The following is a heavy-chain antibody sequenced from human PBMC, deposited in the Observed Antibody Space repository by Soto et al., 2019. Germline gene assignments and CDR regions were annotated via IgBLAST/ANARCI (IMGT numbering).Heavy chain of an antibody. CDR3: AKDEGIGYDSSGYYYRCVYYYYGMDV. D-gene: IGHD3-22*01. CDR2: ISYDGSNK. CDR1: GFNFRNYW. Sequence: GGSLRLSCAASGFNFRNYWMTWVRQAPGKGLEWVAVISYDGSNKYYADSVKGRFTISRDNSKNTLYLQMNSLRAEDTAVYCCAKDEGIGYDSSGYYYRCVYYYYGMDVWGQGTTVTVSS. J-gene: IGHJ6*02. V-gene: IGHV3-30*18.